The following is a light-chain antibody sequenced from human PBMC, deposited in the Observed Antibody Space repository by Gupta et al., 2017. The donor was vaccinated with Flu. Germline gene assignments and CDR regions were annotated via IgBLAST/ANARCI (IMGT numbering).Light chain of an antibody. CDR2: EDT. J-gene: IGLJ3*02. V-gene: IGLV3-10*01. CDR1: ALPKKY. CDR3: FSTYSSGNHRV. Sequence: SYELTQPPSVSVSPGQTARITCSGDALPKKYAYWYQQKSGQAPVLVIYEDTKRPSGIPTRCSGSSSGTMSSLTISEAQVEDEADYYCFSTYSSGNHRVFGGGTKLTVL.